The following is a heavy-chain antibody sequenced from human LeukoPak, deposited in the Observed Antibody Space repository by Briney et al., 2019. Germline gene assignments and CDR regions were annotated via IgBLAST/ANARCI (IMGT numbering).Heavy chain of an antibody. V-gene: IGHV3-48*02. J-gene: IGHJ1*01. Sequence: PWGSLRLSCAASGFTFSRYIMNWVRQAPGKGPEWISYISSSSRTIHYADSVKGRFTISRDNAENSLDLQMNSLRDEDTAVYYCASHYFGSRGSYAEYFQHWGQGALVIVSS. CDR2: ISSSSRTI. D-gene: IGHD3-22*01. CDR1: GFTFSRYI. CDR3: ASHYFGSRGSYAEYFQH.